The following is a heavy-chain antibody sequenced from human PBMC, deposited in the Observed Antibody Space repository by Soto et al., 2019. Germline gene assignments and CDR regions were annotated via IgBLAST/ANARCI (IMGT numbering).Heavy chain of an antibody. D-gene: IGHD5-18*01. V-gene: IGHV1-3*01. Sequence: GASVKVSCKASGYTFTTYAMHWVRQAPGQRLEWMGWINAANGNTKYSQKFQGRVTITRDTSASTAYMELSSLGSEDTAVYYCARSLMNTAMVTFYYFNYWGQGTLVTVSS. CDR1: GYTFTTYA. CDR2: INAANGNT. J-gene: IGHJ4*02. CDR3: ARSLMNTAMVTFYYFNY.